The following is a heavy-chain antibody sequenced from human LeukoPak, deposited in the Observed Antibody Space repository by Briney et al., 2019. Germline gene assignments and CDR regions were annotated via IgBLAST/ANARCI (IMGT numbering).Heavy chain of an antibody. CDR2: SNSDGKIT. V-gene: IGHV3-74*01. D-gene: IGHD3-3*01. CDR1: GFTLGRYW. Sequence: GGSLRLSCAVSGFTLGRYWMHWFRQAPGTGLAWVARSNSDGKITDYADSVRGRFTTSRDNTKNTVYLQLSSLRAEDTGVYYCARDHHDFWSGYPNYWGQGTLVIVSS. J-gene: IGHJ4*02. CDR3: ARDHHDFWSGYPNY.